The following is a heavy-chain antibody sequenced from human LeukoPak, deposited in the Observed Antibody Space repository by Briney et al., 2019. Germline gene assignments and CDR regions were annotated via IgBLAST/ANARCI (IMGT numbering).Heavy chain of an antibody. CDR3: ARSGFYGDYPDY. D-gene: IGHD4-17*01. CDR2: MNPNSGNT. J-gene: IGHJ4*02. V-gene: IGHV1-8*03. CDR1: GYTFTSYG. Sequence: ASVKVSCKASGYTFTSYGINWVRQATGQGLEWMGWMNPNSGNTGYAQKFQGRVTITRNTSISTAYMELSSLRSEDTAVYYCARSGFYGDYPDYWGQGTLVTVSS.